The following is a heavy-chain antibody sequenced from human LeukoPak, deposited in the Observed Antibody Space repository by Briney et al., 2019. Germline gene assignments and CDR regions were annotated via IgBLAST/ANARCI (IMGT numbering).Heavy chain of an antibody. D-gene: IGHD6-13*01. J-gene: IGHJ4*02. CDR1: GFTFSSYA. CDR2: IGGSGGRT. Sequence: GGSLRLSCAASGFTFSSYAMSWVRQAPGKGLEWVSGIGGSGGRTYYADTVKGRFTMSRDNSKNTLYLQMNSLRAEDTAVYYCAKSGTGMVGDYFDYWGQGTLVTVSS. CDR3: AKSGTGMVGDYFDY. V-gene: IGHV3-23*01.